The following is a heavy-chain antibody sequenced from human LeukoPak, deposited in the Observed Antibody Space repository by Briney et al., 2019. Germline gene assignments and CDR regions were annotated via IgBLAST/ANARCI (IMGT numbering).Heavy chain of an antibody. CDR1: GGTFSSYA. D-gene: IGHD3-3*01. CDR2: VILILGIA. Sequence: EASVTLSRTASGGTFSSYAISWVRQAPGPGLEWVGRVILILGIANYAQKFQGSVTITADKSTSTAYMELSSLRSEDTAVYYCARRPEVWSGYYTGRTYYFDYWGQGTLVTVSS. CDR3: ARRPEVWSGYYTGRTYYFDY. V-gene: IGHV1-69*04. J-gene: IGHJ4*02.